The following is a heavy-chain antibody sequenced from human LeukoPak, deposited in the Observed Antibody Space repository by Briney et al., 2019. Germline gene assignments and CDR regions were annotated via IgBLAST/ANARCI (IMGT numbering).Heavy chain of an antibody. CDR2: IKQDGSEK. CDR3: AREPWGYSGSSDH. Sequence: GGSLRLSCAASGFTFSGYWMSWVRQAPGKGLEWVANIKQDGSEKYYVDSVEGRFTISRDNAKNSLYLQMDSLRAEDTPVYYCAREPWGYSGSSDHWGQGTLVTVSS. CDR1: GFTFSGYW. D-gene: IGHD5-12*01. J-gene: IGHJ5*02. V-gene: IGHV3-7*03.